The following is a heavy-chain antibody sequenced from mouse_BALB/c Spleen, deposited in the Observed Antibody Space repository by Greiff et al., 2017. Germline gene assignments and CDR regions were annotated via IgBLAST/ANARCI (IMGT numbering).Heavy chain of an antibody. V-gene: IGHV2-9*02. D-gene: IGHD2-3*01. CDR1: GFSLTSYG. CDR3: ARDYDGYYDGAMDY. J-gene: IGHJ4*01. Sequence: VQLQESGPGLVAPSQSLSITCTVSGFSLTSYGVHWVRQPPGKGLEWLGVIWAGGSTNYNSALMSRLSISKDNPKSQVFLKMNSLQTDDTAMYYCARDYDGYYDGAMDYWGQGTSVTVSS. CDR2: IWAGGST.